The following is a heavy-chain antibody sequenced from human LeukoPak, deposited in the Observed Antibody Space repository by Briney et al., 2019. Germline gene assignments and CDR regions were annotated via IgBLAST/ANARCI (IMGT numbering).Heavy chain of an antibody. D-gene: IGHD5-12*01. Sequence: PGGSLRLSCAASRFTLSTYWMSWVRQAPGKGLEWVSAISGSGGSTYYADSVKGRFTISRDNSKNTLYLQMNSLRAEDTAVYYCAKDNSGYEEKDDYWGQGTLVTVSS. CDR1: RFTLSTYW. J-gene: IGHJ4*02. CDR3: AKDNSGYEEKDDY. V-gene: IGHV3-23*01. CDR2: ISGSGGST.